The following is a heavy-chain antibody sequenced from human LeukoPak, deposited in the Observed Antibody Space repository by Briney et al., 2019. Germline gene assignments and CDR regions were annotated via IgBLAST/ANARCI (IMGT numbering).Heavy chain of an antibody. V-gene: IGHV4-39*01. Sequence: PSETLSLTCTVSGGSISSTSYYWAWIRKPPGKGLEWIGSIYYSGSTYYNPSLKSRVTISVDTSKNQFSLNLSSVTAADTAVFYCARHVDPSIAVAGREHWGQGTLVTVSS. D-gene: IGHD6-19*01. CDR1: GGSISSTSYY. J-gene: IGHJ1*01. CDR3: ARHVDPSIAVAGREH. CDR2: IYYSGST.